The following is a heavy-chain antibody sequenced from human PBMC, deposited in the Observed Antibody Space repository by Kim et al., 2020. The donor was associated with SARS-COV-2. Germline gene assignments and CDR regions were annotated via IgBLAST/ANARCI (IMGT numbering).Heavy chain of an antibody. CDR2: IYHSGST. CDR1: GGSISSGGYS. CDR3: ARGGITMVRGVIPILTG. V-gene: IGHV4-30-2*01. J-gene: IGHJ4*02. Sequence: SETLSLTCAVSGGSISSGGYSWSWIRQPPGKGLEWIGYIYHSGSTYYNPSLKSRVTISVDRSKNQFSLKLSSVTAADTAVYYCARGGITMVRGVIPILTGWGQGTLVTVSS. D-gene: IGHD3-10*01.